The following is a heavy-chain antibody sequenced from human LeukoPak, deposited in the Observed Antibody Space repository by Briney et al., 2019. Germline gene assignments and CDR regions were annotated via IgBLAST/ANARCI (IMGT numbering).Heavy chain of an antibody. CDR1: GFTFSDYY. V-gene: IGHV3-11*04. CDR2: ISSSGSII. Sequence: GGSLRLSCAASGFTFSDYYMSWIRQAPGKGLEWVSYISSSGSIIYYAHPVKGRFTISRDNAKNSLYLQMNSLRADGTAVYYCARFAAGGSYYYYMDVWGKGTTVTVSS. CDR3: ARFAAGGSYYYYMDV. J-gene: IGHJ6*03. D-gene: IGHD6-25*01.